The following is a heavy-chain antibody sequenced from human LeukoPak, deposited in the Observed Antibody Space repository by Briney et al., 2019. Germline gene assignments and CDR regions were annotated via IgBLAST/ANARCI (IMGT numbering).Heavy chain of an antibody. J-gene: IGHJ4*02. Sequence: SETLSLTCTVSGGSISSYYWSWIRQPPGKGLEWIGYIYYSGSTNYNPSLKSRVTISVDTSKNQFSLKLSSVTAADTAVYYCARTRITGTFSHDYWGQGTLVTVSS. CDR3: ARTRITGTFSHDY. V-gene: IGHV4-59*12. D-gene: IGHD1-20*01. CDR1: GGSISSYY. CDR2: IYYSGST.